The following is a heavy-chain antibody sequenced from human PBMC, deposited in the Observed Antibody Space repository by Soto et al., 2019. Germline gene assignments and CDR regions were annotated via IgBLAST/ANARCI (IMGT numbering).Heavy chain of an antibody. V-gene: IGHV2-5*02. CDR2: IYWDDDK. CDR1: GFSLTTRGVG. J-gene: IGHJ5*02. Sequence: QITFKESGPTLVKPTQTLTLTCTFSGFSLTTRGVGVGWVRQPPRKALECLALIYWDDDKRYSPSLQSRLSITKDTSKNQVVLTMTNVDPVDTATYYCAHIPNYYQYDWFDPWGQGTLVSVSS. CDR3: AHIPNYYQYDWFDP. D-gene: IGHD3-16*01.